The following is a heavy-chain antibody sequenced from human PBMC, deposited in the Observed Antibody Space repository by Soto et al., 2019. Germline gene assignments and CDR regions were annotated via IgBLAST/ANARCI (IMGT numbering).Heavy chain of an antibody. CDR2: ISGHNGNT. D-gene: IGHD3-10*01. CDR3: ARHRFNYYAANVXXYFAX. CDR1: GYGFSIYG. Sequence: NLSWKSAGYGFSIYGISCLLHTQIQGPEWMGWISGHNGNTNHPQSLQGRVTMTTDTSRNTAYMELRSLRSDDTAVYYCARHRFNYYAANVXXYFAXRGHGTPVPVSS. V-gene: IGHV1-18*04. J-gene: IGHJ4*01.